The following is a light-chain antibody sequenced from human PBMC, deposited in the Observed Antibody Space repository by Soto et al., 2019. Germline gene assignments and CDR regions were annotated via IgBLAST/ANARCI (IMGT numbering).Light chain of an antibody. Sequence: DIQMTQSPSSLSASVGDRVTITCRASQSISSYLNWYQQKPGKAPKLLIYAASSLQSGVPSRFGGGGSGTEFTLTISGLQPDDFATYYCQQYNSYSPWTFGPGTKVDI. CDR1: QSISSY. J-gene: IGKJ1*01. CDR2: AAS. V-gene: IGKV1-39*01. CDR3: QQYNSYSPWT.